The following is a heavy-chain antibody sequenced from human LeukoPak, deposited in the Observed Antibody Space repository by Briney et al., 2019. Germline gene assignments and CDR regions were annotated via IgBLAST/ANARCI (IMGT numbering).Heavy chain of an antibody. CDR1: GYTLTELS. V-gene: IGHV1-24*01. J-gene: IGHJ6*03. CDR2: FDPEDGET. D-gene: IGHD2-15*01. CDR3: ATRYCSGGSCPNYYYYYMDV. Sequence: ASVKVSCKVSGYTLTELSMHWVRQAPGKGLEWMGGFDPEDGETIYAQKFQGRVTMTEDTSTDTAYMELSSLRSEDTAVYYCATRYCSGGSCPNYYYYYMDVWGKGTTVTISS.